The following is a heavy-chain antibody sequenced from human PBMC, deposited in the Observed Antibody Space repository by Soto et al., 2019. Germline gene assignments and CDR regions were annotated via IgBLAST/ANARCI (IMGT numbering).Heavy chain of an antibody. V-gene: IGHV3-30-3*01. Sequence: QVQLVESGGGVVQPGRSLRLSCAASGFTFSSYAMHWVRQAPGKGLEWVAVISYDGSNKYYADSVKGRFTISRDTSKNTLYLQMNSLRAEDTAVYYCAREYHSASGGDLSPSFDYWGQGTLVTVSS. J-gene: IGHJ4*02. D-gene: IGHD2-21*02. CDR2: ISYDGSNK. CDR3: AREYHSASGGDLSPSFDY. CDR1: GFTFSSYA.